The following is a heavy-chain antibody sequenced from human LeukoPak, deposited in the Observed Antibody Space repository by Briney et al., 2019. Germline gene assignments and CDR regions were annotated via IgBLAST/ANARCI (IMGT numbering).Heavy chain of an antibody. Sequence: GGSLRLSCAASGFSFGSYAMSWARQAPGKGLEWVSEISGSVSGSGDSTHYADSVKGRFTISRDNSKKTLFLQMNSLRAEDTAVYYCAKGKVNHDGALDIWGQGTVVTVSS. D-gene: IGHD3-16*01. CDR2: ISGSVSGSGDST. CDR3: AKGKVNHDGALDI. J-gene: IGHJ3*02. CDR1: GFSFGSYA. V-gene: IGHV3-23*01.